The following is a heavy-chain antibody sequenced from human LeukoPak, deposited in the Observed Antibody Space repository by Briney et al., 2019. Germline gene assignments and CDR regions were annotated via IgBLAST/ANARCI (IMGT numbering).Heavy chain of an antibody. CDR3: AKGKSLPHYYYYGMDV. Sequence: GGSLRLSCAASGFTFSTSAMNWVRQAPGKGLEWVSVIGGSGDTTYYADSVRGRFTISRDNFKNTLYLQMNSLTAEDTAIYYCAKGKSLPHYYYYGMDVWGQGTTVTASS. J-gene: IGHJ6*02. CDR1: GFTFSTSA. V-gene: IGHV3-23*01. CDR2: IGGSGDTT.